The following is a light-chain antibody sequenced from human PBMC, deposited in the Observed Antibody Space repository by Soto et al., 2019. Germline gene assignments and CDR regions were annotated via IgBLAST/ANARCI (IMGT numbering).Light chain of an antibody. J-gene: IGKJ2*01. CDR1: QSISSC. CDR3: QQYNSYLYT. Sequence: DIQMTQSPSTLSASVGDRVTITCRASQSISSCFAWYQQKPGKAPKLLIYKASSLESGVPSRFSGSGSGTEFTLTISSLQHEDFATYYCQQYNSYLYTVGQGTKLEIK. CDR2: KAS. V-gene: IGKV1-5*03.